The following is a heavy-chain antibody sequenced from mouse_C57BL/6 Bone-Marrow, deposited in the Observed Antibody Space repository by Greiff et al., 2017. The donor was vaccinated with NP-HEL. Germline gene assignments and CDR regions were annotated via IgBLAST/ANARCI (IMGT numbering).Heavy chain of an antibody. V-gene: IGHV5-4*03. Sequence: EVMLVESGGGLVKPGGSLKLSCAASGFTFSSYAMSWVRQTPEKRLEWVATISDGGSYTYYPDNVKGRFTISRDNAKNNLYLQMSHLKSEDTAMYYCARGGYYYGSLYFDYWGQGTTLTVSS. CDR2: ISDGGSYT. CDR3: ARGGYYYGSLYFDY. J-gene: IGHJ2*01. D-gene: IGHD1-1*01. CDR1: GFTFSSYA.